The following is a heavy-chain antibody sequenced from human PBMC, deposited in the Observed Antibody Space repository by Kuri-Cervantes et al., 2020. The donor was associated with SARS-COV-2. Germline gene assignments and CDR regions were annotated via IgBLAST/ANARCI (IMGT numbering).Heavy chain of an antibody. J-gene: IGHJ4*02. CDR1: GYSISSGYY. CDR3: ARDLGGSNYGGGDY. D-gene: IGHD4-23*01. Sequence: SETRSLTCTVSGYSISSGYYWGWIRQPPGKVLEWIGRIYHSGSTYYNPSLKSRVTISVDKSKNQFSLKLSSVTAADTAVYYCARDLGGSNYGGGDYWGQGTLVTVSS. CDR2: IYHSGST. V-gene: IGHV4-38-2*02.